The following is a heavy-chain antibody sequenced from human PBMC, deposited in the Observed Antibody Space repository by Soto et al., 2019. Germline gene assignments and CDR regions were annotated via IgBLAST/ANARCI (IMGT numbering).Heavy chain of an antibody. D-gene: IGHD5-12*01. J-gene: IGHJ4*02. V-gene: IGHV3-30-3*01. CDR3: ARVGRDGYNFHYFDY. CDR2: ISYDGSNK. CDR1: GFTFSSYA. Sequence: QVQLVESGGGVVQPGRSLRLSCAASGFTFSSYAMYWVRQAPGKGLEWVAVISYDGSNKYYADSVKGRFTISRDNSKNALYLQMNSLRAEDTAVYYCARVGRDGYNFHYFDYWGQGTLVTVSS.